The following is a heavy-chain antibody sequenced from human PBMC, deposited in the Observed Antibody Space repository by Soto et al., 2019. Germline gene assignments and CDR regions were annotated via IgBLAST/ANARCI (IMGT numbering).Heavy chain of an antibody. CDR1: GFTFSSYG. CDR3: AGASDF. V-gene: IGHV3-33*01. Sequence: GGSLRLSCAASGFTFSSYGMHWVRQAPGKGLEWVAVIWYDGSNKYYADSVKGRFTISRDNSKNSLYLQMDSLRAEDTAVYYCAGASDFWGQGTMVTVSS. CDR2: IWYDGSNK. J-gene: IGHJ3*01.